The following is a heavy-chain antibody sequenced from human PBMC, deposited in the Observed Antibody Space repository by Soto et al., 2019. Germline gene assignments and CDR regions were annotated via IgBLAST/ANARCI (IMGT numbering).Heavy chain of an antibody. Sequence: TPGKGLEWIGSIYYSGSTYYNPSLKSRVTISVDTSKNQFSLKLSSVTAADTAVYYCARPSITMVRGGYYYGMDVWGQGTTVTVSS. CDR2: IYYSGST. D-gene: IGHD3-10*01. V-gene: IGHV4-39*01. J-gene: IGHJ6*02. CDR3: ARPSITMVRGGYYYGMDV.